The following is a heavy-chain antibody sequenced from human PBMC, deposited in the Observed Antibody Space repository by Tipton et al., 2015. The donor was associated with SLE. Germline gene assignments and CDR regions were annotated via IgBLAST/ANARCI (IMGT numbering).Heavy chain of an antibody. CDR3: ARDRNYYDSSGFFLDF. D-gene: IGHD3-22*01. CDR1: GFSFSGFA. V-gene: IGHV3-30*14. J-gene: IGHJ4*02. CDR2: ISSDGTNK. Sequence: SLRLSCAASGFSFSGFAMHWVCQAPGKGLEWVAAISSDGTNKVYVDSVKGRFTISRDNSKDTLDLQMNSLRPEDTAVYYCARDRNYYDSSGFFLDFWGQGTLVTVSS.